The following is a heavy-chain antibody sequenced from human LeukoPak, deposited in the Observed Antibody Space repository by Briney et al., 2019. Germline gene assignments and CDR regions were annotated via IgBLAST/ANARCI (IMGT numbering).Heavy chain of an antibody. CDR1: GYTFTSYD. CDR2: MNPNSGNT. Sequence: ASVKVSCKASGYTFTSYDINWVRQAPGQGLEWMGWMNPNSGNTGYAQKFQGRVTMTRNTSISTAYMELSSLRSEDTAVYYCARGRGSVYDFWSGYYTAHHFDYWGQGTLVTVSS. CDR3: ARGRGSVYDFWSGYYTAHHFDY. V-gene: IGHV1-8*01. D-gene: IGHD3-3*01. J-gene: IGHJ4*02.